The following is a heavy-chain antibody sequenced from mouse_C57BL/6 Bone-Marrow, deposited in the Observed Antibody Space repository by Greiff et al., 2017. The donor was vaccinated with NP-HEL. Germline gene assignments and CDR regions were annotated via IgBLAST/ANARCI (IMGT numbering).Heavy chain of an antibody. Sequence: QVQLQQSGPELVKPGASVKISCKASGYAFSSSWMNWVKQRPGKGLEWIGRIYPGDGDTNYNGKFKGKATLTADKSSSTAYMQLSSLTSEDSAVYFCARKRTMVTTGDYWGQGTTLTVSS. J-gene: IGHJ2*01. V-gene: IGHV1-82*01. CDR3: ARKRTMVTTGDY. D-gene: IGHD2-2*01. CDR2: IYPGDGDT. CDR1: GYAFSSSW.